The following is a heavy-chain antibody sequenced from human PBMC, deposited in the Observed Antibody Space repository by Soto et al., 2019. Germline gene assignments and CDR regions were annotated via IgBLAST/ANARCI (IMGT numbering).Heavy chain of an antibody. CDR2: IYYSGST. Sequence: SETLSLTCTVSGGSISSGGYYWSWIRQHPGKGLEWTGYIYYSGSTYYNPSLKSRVTISVDTSKNQFSLKLSSVTAADTAVYYCARVSSFPGTDCSSTSCYLGHFDYWGQGTLVTVSS. J-gene: IGHJ4*02. D-gene: IGHD2-2*01. V-gene: IGHV4-31*03. CDR1: GGSISSGGYY. CDR3: ARVSSFPGTDCSSTSCYLGHFDY.